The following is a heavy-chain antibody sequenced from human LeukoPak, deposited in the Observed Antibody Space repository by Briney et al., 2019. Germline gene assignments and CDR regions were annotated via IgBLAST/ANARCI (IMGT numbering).Heavy chain of an antibody. Sequence: SETLSLTCTVSGGSISSYYWSWIRQPPGKGLEWIGYIYYSGSTNYNPSLKSRVTISVDTSKNQFSLKLSSVTAADTAVYYCARVHSYYYGSGQIDYWGQGTLITVSS. D-gene: IGHD3-10*01. CDR1: GGSISSYY. CDR3: ARVHSYYYGSGQIDY. V-gene: IGHV4-59*01. CDR2: IYYSGST. J-gene: IGHJ4*02.